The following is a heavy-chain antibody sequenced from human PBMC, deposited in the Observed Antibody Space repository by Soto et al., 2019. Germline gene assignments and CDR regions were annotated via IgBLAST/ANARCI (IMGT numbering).Heavy chain of an antibody. Sequence: GESLKISCKGSGYSFTSYWIGWVRQMPGKGLEWMGIIYPGDSDTRYSPSFQGQVTISADKSISTLYLQMNGLRVEDAALYFCAKDLFPTSGQRFFFESWGQGSLVTVSS. CDR2: IYPGDSDT. V-gene: IGHV5-51*01. D-gene: IGHD2-21*01. CDR1: GYSFTSYW. J-gene: IGHJ4*02. CDR3: AKDLFPTSGQRFFFES.